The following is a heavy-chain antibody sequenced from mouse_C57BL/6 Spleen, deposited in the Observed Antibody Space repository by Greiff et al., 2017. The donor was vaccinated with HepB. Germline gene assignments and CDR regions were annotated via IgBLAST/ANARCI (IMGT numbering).Heavy chain of an antibody. CDR3: ARSGGTTVVAPY. CDR2: IDPNSGGT. Sequence: QVQLKQPGAELVKPGASVKLSCKASGYTFTSYWMHWVQQRPGRGLEWIGRIDPNSGGTKYNEKFKSKATLTVDKPSSTAYMQRSSLTSEDSAVYYCARSGGTTVVAPYWGQGTTLTVSS. J-gene: IGHJ2*01. V-gene: IGHV1-72*01. CDR1: GYTFTSYW. D-gene: IGHD1-1*01.